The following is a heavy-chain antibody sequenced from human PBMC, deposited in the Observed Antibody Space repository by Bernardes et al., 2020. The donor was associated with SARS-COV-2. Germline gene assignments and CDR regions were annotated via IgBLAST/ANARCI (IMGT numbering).Heavy chain of an antibody. CDR3: ARDYHITVFGEVTTARLGMDG. Sequence: GGSLRLSCTASGLSFSNHGMHWVRQAPGKGLEWVAVISPDGRNEYYADSVKGRFTISRDNSKNTLNLQMNSLRVEDTAVYYCARDYHITVFGEVTTARLGMDGWGQGTTGTVSS. CDR2: ISPDGRNE. CDR1: GLSFSNHG. D-gene: IGHD3-3*01. V-gene: IGHV3-30*03. J-gene: IGHJ6*02.